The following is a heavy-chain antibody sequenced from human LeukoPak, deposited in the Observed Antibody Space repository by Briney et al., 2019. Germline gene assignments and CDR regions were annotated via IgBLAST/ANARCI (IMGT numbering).Heavy chain of an antibody. V-gene: IGHV3-21*01. CDR2: ISSSTSYI. Sequence: GGSLRLSCAASGFTFSSYSMNWIRQAPGMGLEWVSSISSSTSYIYYADSVKGRFTISKDNAKNSLYLQMNSLRAEDTAVYYCARAGGSTVSHSDYWGQGTLVTVSS. CDR1: GFTFSSYS. J-gene: IGHJ4*02. D-gene: IGHD4-17*01. CDR3: ARAGGSTVSHSDY.